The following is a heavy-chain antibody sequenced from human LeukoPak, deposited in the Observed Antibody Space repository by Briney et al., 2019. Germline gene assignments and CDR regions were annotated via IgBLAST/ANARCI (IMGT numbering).Heavy chain of an antibody. CDR1: GGSISSSGYF. Sequence: SETLSLTCTVSGGSISSSGYFWGWIRQPPGKGLEWIGSIFYSGSTYYNPSLKSRVTISVDTSKNQFSLKLSSVTAADTAVYYCARSIAARGRPFDYWGQGTLVTVSS. J-gene: IGHJ4*02. V-gene: IGHV4-39*07. D-gene: IGHD6-6*01. CDR3: ARSIAARGRPFDY. CDR2: IFYSGST.